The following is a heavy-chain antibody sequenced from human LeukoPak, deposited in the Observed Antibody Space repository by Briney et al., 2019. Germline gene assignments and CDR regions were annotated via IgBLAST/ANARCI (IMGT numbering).Heavy chain of an antibody. CDR2: ISSSGSTI. D-gene: IGHD3-10*01. CDR3: ARDSGRHGFDY. V-gene: IGHV3-48*03. J-gene: IGHJ4*02. Sequence: GGSLRLSCAASGFTFSSYAMSWVRQAPGKGLEWVSYISSSGSTIYYADSVKGRFTISRDNAKNSLYLQMNSLRAEDTAVYYCARDSGRHGFDYWGQGTLVTVSS. CDR1: GFTFSSYA.